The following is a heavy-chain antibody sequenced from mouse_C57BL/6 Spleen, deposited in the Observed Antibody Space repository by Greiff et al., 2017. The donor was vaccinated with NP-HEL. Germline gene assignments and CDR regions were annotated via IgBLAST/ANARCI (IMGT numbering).Heavy chain of an antibody. D-gene: IGHD2-5*01. J-gene: IGHJ2*01. V-gene: IGHV5-4*01. Sequence: VQLKESGGGLVKPGGSLKLSCAASGFTFSSYAMSWVRQTPEKRLEWVATISDGGSYTYYPANVKGRFTISRDNAKNNLYLQMSHLKSEDTAMYYCAREGDYSNYFDYWGQGTTLTVSS. CDR2: ISDGGSYT. CDR1: GFTFSSYA. CDR3: AREGDYSNYFDY.